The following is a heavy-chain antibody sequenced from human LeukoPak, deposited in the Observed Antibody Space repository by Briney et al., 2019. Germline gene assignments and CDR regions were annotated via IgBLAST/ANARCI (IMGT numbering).Heavy chain of an antibody. Sequence: GASVKVSCKASGYTFTSYPMNWVRQAPGQGLEWMGSINTHTGNPTYAQGFTGRFVFSFDTPVSTAYLQISSLKAEDIAVYYCAKVGSGSYLYWGQGTLVTVSS. D-gene: IGHD1-26*01. V-gene: IGHV7-4-1*02. CDR3: AKVGSGSYLY. CDR2: INTHTGNP. CDR1: GYTFTSYP. J-gene: IGHJ4*02.